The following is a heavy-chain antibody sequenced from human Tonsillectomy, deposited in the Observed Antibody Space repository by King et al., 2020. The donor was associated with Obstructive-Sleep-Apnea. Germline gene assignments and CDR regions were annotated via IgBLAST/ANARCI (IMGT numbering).Heavy chain of an antibody. Sequence: VQLVESGGGVVQPGRSLRLSCAASGFTFSSYAMHWVRQAPGKGLEWVAVISYDGSNKYYADSVKGRFTISRDNSKSTLYLQMNSLRAEDTAVYYCARDKTRIAVAGSPFDYWGQGTLVTVSS. CDR1: GFTFSSYA. D-gene: IGHD6-19*01. J-gene: IGHJ4*02. CDR2: ISYDGSNK. CDR3: ARDKTRIAVAGSPFDY. V-gene: IGHV3-30*04.